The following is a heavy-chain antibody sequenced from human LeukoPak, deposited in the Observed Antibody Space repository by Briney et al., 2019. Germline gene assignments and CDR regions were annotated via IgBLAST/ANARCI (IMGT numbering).Heavy chain of an antibody. Sequence: SETLSLTCTVSGGSISSYYWSWIRQPPGKGLEWIGYIYYSGSTNYNPSLKSRVTISVDTSKNQFSLKLSSVTAADTAVYCCARAGVQLWSPIDYWGQGTLVTVSS. V-gene: IGHV4-59*01. CDR2: IYYSGST. D-gene: IGHD5-18*01. CDR1: GGSISSYY. J-gene: IGHJ4*02. CDR3: ARAGVQLWSPIDY.